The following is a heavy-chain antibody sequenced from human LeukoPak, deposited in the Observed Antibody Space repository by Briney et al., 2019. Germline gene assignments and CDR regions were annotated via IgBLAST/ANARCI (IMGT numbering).Heavy chain of an antibody. Sequence: GGSLRLSCAASGFTFSSYSMNWVRQAPGKGLEWVSYISSSGSTIYYADSVKGRFTISRDNAKNSLYLQMNSLRAEDTAVYYCARGGGYDFWSGYTTGGQGTLVTVSS. V-gene: IGHV3-48*04. CDR3: ARGGGYDFWSGYTT. J-gene: IGHJ4*02. CDR1: GFTFSSYS. D-gene: IGHD3-3*01. CDR2: ISSSGSTI.